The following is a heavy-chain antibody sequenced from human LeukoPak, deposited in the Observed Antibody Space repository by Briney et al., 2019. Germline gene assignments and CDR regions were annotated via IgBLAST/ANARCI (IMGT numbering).Heavy chain of an antibody. Sequence: GASVKVSCKASGYTFTGYYMHWVRQAPGQGLEWMGWINPNSGGTNYAQKFQGRVTMTRDTSISTAYMELSRLRSGDTAVYYCARVRRGYSYGYSDYWGQGTLVTVSS. CDR2: INPNSGGT. D-gene: IGHD5-18*01. CDR3: ARVRRGYSYGYSDY. J-gene: IGHJ4*02. V-gene: IGHV1-2*02. CDR1: GYTFTGYY.